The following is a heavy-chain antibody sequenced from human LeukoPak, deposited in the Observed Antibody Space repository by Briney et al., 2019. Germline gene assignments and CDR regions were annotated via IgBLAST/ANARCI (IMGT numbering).Heavy chain of an antibody. CDR1: GFTFSSYA. CDR2: ISGSGGST. D-gene: IGHD2-2*01. V-gene: IGHV3-23*01. CDR3: AKQPFYCSSTSCSAFFDY. Sequence: GGSLRLSCAASGFTFSSYAMSWFRQAPGKGLEWVSAISGSGGSTYYADSVKGRFAISRDNSKNTLYLQMNSLRAEDTAVYYCAKQPFYCSSTSCSAFFDYWGQGTPGHRLL. J-gene: IGHJ4*02.